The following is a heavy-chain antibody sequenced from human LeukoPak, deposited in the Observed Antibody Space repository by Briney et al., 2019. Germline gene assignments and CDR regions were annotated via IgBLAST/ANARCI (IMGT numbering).Heavy chain of an antibody. CDR2: ISGSGGST. J-gene: IGHJ4*02. Sequence: GGSLRLSCAASGLTFSSYAMSWVRQAPGKGLEWVSAISGSGGSTYYADSVKGRFTISRDNSKNTLYLQMNSLRAEDTAVYYCAKGGQRSKEGGIAAAVPYYFDYWGQGTLVTVSS. V-gene: IGHV3-23*01. D-gene: IGHD6-13*01. CDR1: GLTFSSYA. CDR3: AKGGQRSKEGGIAAAVPYYFDY.